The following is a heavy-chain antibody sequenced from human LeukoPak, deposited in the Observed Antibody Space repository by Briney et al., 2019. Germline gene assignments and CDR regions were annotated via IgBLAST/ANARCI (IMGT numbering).Heavy chain of an antibody. CDR1: GFTFSSYW. V-gene: IGHV3-74*01. J-gene: IGHJ3*02. D-gene: IGHD4-23*01. CDR3: ARGHTTVVPDI. Sequence: GGSLRLSCAASGFTFSSYWMHWVRQAPGKGLVWVSRINSDGSSTSYADSVKGRFTISRDNAKNTLYLQMNSLRAGDTAVYYCARGHTTVVPDIWGQGTMVTVSS. CDR2: INSDGSST.